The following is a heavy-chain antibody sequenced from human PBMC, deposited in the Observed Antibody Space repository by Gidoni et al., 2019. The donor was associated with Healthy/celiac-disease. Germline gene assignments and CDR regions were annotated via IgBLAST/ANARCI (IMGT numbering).Heavy chain of an antibody. J-gene: IGHJ5*02. Sequence: EVQLVESGGGLVQPGGSLRLSCAASGFTFSSYWMSWVRQAPGKGLEWVANIKQDGSEKYYVDSVKGRFTISRDNAKNSLYLQMNSLRAEDTAVYYCARVVVAEEGWFDPWGQGTLVTVSS. CDR3: ARVVVAEEGWFDP. V-gene: IGHV3-7*03. CDR2: IKQDGSEK. D-gene: IGHD2-15*01. CDR1: GFTFSSYW.